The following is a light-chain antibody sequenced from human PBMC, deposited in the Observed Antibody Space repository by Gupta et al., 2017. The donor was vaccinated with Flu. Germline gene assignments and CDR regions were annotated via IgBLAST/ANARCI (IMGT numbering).Light chain of an antibody. CDR1: SSDVVDSHY. Sequence: TTSPTATSSDVVDSHYFSWYQQHPGKTPTLMIYYVINRRSWVSARFSGSKSANTASLTIAGLQADDAADYYCSSYIGSTTLYVFGSGTKFTGL. V-gene: IGLV2-14*03. CDR2: YVI. J-gene: IGLJ1*01. CDR3: SSYIGSTTLYV.